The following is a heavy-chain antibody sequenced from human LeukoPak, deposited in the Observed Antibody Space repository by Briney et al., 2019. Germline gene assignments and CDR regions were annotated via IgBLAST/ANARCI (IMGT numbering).Heavy chain of an antibody. CDR1: GYSFTSYW. D-gene: IGHD3-22*01. J-gene: IGHJ3*02. Sequence: GESLKISCKGSGYSFTSYWIGWVRQMPGKGLEWMGIIYPGDSDTRYSPSFQGQVTISADKSISTAYLQWSSLKASDTAMYYCASNYDSSGYPDAFDIWGQGTMVTVPS. V-gene: IGHV5-51*01. CDR3: ASNYDSSGYPDAFDI. CDR2: IYPGDSDT.